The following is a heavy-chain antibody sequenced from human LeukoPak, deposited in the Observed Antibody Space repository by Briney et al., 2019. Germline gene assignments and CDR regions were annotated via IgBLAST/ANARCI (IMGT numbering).Heavy chain of an antibody. CDR2: ISSSGST. CDR3: GRLWSTECSGGSCPHQPNY. V-gene: IGHV4-61*02. D-gene: IGHD2-15*01. CDR1: TDSINTGDYY. J-gene: IGHJ4*02. Sequence: PSKTLSLTCNFSTDSINTGDYYWSWILQPAGKGLEWIGRISSSGSTYYNPSLKSRVTMSVDKSKNHFSRNLSALITADTAVYYCGRLWSTECSGGSCPHQPNYWGQGTVVTVSS.